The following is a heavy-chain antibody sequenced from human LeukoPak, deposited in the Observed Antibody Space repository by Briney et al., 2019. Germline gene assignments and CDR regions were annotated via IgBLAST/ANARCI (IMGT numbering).Heavy chain of an antibody. CDR1: GFTFSNFG. CDR3: ALSGYYYYYMDV. V-gene: IGHV3-30*02. J-gene: IGHJ6*03. CDR2: IRYDASNK. D-gene: IGHD3-10*01. Sequence: GGSLRLSCAASGFTFSNFGMHWVRQAPGKGLEWVAFIRYDASNKYYADSVKGRFTISRDNSKNTLYLQMNSLRAEDTAVYYCALSGYYYYYMDVWGKGTTVTVSS.